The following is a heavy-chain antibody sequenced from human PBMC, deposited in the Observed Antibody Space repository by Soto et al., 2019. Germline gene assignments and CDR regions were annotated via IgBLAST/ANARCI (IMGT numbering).Heavy chain of an antibody. CDR1: VASINILY. V-gene: IGHV4-59*01. Sequence: ETLSLTCTVSVASINILYWSWIRQAPGKRLEWIGTIHYTGSTNYNPSLKSRATMSINTSRNQFSLFLSSVTAADTALYYCARDPGIGWSDPWGQGTLVTVAS. CDR3: ARDPGIGWSDP. CDR2: IHYTGST. D-gene: IGHD3-10*01. J-gene: IGHJ5*02.